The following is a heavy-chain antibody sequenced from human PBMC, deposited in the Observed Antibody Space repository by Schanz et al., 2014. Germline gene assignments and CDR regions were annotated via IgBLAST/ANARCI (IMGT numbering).Heavy chain of an antibody. CDR3: AKGSMAARPLLPTDYYFYGTDI. D-gene: IGHD6-6*01. Sequence: QVQLVESGGRVVRPGRSLRLSCAASGFTFNNSGMHWVRQAPGKGLEWVAVIWYDGTDRYYADSVKGRFTISRDNSKNTLYLQMNSLRAEDTAVYYCAKGSMAARPLLPTDYYFYGTDIWGQGTTVTVSS. CDR2: IWYDGTDR. J-gene: IGHJ6*02. CDR1: GFTFNNSG. V-gene: IGHV3-33*06.